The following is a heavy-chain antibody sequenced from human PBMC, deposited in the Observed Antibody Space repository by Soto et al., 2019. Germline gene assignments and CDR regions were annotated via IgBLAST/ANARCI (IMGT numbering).Heavy chain of an antibody. CDR3: ARQAVYYDFWSGYYPSFEWVGVQYYFDY. CDR1: GYSFTSYW. D-gene: IGHD3-3*01. V-gene: IGHV5-51*01. J-gene: IGHJ4*02. Sequence: GESLKISCKGSGYSFTSYWIGWVRQMPGKGLEWMGIIYPGDSDTRYSPSFQVQFTISADKSISTAYLQWSSQKASDTAMYYCARQAVYYDFWSGYYPSFEWVGVQYYFDYWGQGTLVTVSS. CDR2: IYPGDSDT.